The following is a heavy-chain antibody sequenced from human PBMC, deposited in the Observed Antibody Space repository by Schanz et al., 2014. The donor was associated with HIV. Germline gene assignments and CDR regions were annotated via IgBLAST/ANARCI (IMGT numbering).Heavy chain of an antibody. J-gene: IGHJ4*02. CDR1: GFSFSSYW. CDR2: INNDGSTT. D-gene: IGHD3-22*01. V-gene: IGHV3-74*01. Sequence: EVQMVESGGGLVKAGGSLRLSCAASGFSFSSYWMYWVRQAPGKGLVWVSRINNDGSTTTYADSVKGRFTISRDNSKNTLYLQMNSLRAEDTAVYYCAKDSGDSGGYYTYYFDYWGQGTLVTVSS. CDR3: AKDSGDSGGYYTYYFDY.